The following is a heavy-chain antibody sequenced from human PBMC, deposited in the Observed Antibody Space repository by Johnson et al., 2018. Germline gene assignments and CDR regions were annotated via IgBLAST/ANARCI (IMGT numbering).Heavy chain of an antibody. CDR1: GFPFDDYA. CDR3: AKGAGGYADV. CDR2: IRSNAYGGTT. V-gene: IGHV3-49*03. J-gene: IGHJ6*02. Sequence: VQLVECGGGLVQPGRSLRLSCTASGFPFDDYAMSWFRQAPGKGLAWVGFIRSNAYGGTTAYAASVKGRCTISRDDSKSIADLQMNSLKPEDTAAYYRAKGAGGYADVWGQGTTVIVSS. D-gene: IGHD3-16*01.